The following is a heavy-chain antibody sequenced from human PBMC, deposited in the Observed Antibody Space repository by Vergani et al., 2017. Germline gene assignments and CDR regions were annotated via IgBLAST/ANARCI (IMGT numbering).Heavy chain of an antibody. CDR2: ISYDGSNK. V-gene: IGHV3-30-3*01. CDR3: ARPSRDGYNYFDC. J-gene: IGHJ4*02. CDR1: GFTFSSYA. Sequence: QVQLVESGGGVVQPGRSLRLSCAASGFTFSSYAMHWVRQAPGKGLEWVAVISYDGSNKYYADSVKGRFTISRDNSKNTLYLQMNSLRAEDTAVYYCARPSRDGYNYFDCWGQGTLVTVSS. D-gene: IGHD5-24*01.